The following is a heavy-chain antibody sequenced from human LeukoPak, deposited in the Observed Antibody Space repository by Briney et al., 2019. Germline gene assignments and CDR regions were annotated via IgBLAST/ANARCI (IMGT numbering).Heavy chain of an antibody. CDR3: ARDGQYSSSSDWFDP. D-gene: IGHD6-13*01. J-gene: IGHJ5*02. CDR1: GYIFTTYY. CDR2: INPYSGGT. Sequence: ASVKVSCKASGYIFTTYYMHWVRQAPGQGLEWMGWINPYSGGTNYAQKFRGRVTMTRDTSISTAYMELSRLISDDTAVYYCARDGQYSSSSDWFDPWGQGTLVTVSS. V-gene: IGHV1-2*02.